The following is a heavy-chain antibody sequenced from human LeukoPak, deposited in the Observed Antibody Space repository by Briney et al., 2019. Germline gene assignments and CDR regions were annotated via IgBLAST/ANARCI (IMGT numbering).Heavy chain of an antibody. D-gene: IGHD6-13*01. V-gene: IGHV3-30-3*01. J-gene: IGHJ4*02. Sequence: GGSLRLSCAASRFTFSDSAMHWVRQAPGKGLEWVAVISSDGTNKFYADSVKGRFTISRDDSKITLYLEMNSLRTEDTAVYYCWRGATGSSYPPPNFGAQGTLVTVSS. CDR1: RFTFSDSA. CDR3: WRGATGSSYPPPNF. CDR2: ISSDGTNK.